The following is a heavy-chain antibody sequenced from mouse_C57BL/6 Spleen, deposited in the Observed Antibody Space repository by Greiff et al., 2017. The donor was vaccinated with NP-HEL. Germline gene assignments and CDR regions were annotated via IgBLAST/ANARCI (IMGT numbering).Heavy chain of an antibody. V-gene: IGHV1-50*01. Sequence: VQLQQPGAELVKPGASVKLSCKASGYTFTSYWMQWVKQRPGQGLEWIGEIDPSDSYTNYNQKFKGKATLTVDTSSSTAYMQLSSLTSEDSAVYYCARKRIYDGYPGDYWGQGTSVTVSS. CDR1: GYTFTSYW. CDR2: IDPSDSYT. J-gene: IGHJ4*01. D-gene: IGHD2-3*01. CDR3: ARKRIYDGYPGDY.